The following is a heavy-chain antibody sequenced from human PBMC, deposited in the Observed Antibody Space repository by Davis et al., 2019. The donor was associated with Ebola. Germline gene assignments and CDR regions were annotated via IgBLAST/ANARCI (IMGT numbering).Heavy chain of an antibody. CDR2: IKSDGSTT. Sequence: PGGSLRLSCVASGFTFSSYWMNWVRQAPGKRLVWVSNIKSDGSTTNYADSVKGRFTIPRDNAKNTLYLQMNNLRAEDTAVYYCARSSYQPDWWGQGTLVTVSS. V-gene: IGHV3-74*01. D-gene: IGHD2-2*01. CDR1: GFTFSSYW. J-gene: IGHJ4*02. CDR3: ARSSYQPDW.